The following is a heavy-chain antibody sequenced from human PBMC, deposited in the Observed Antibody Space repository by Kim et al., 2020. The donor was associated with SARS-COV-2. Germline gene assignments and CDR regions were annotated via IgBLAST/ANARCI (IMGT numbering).Heavy chain of an antibody. Sequence: VKGRFTMSRDNSKNTLYLQMNSLRAEDTAIYYCAKWHYDSSGYYYYGMDVWGQGTTVTVSS. CDR3: AKWHYDSSGYYYYGMDV. J-gene: IGHJ6*02. V-gene: IGHV3-23*01. D-gene: IGHD3-22*01.